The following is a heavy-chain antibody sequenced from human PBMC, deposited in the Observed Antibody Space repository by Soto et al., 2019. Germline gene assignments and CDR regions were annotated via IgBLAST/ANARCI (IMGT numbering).Heavy chain of an antibody. J-gene: IGHJ4*02. V-gene: IGHV3-48*03. Sequence: GSLRLSCAASGFTFSSYEMIWVRQAPGEGLECLSYITRGGSTIHYADSVKGRFTISRDNAKNSLYLQMNSLRAEDSAVYYCASVWSGYSGAHFWGQGTLVTVSS. D-gene: IGHD3-3*01. CDR1: GFTFSSYE. CDR3: ASVWSGYSGAHF. CDR2: ITRGGSTI.